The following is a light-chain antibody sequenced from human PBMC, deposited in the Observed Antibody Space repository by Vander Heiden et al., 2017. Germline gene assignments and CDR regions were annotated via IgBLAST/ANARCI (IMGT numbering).Light chain of an antibody. V-gene: IGLV3-21*02. J-gene: IGLJ3*02. CDR1: NIGSES. CDR3: QVWDSARDLWV. Sequence: SDVLTQPPSVSEAPGQTASITCGGDNIGSESVHWYQQRPGQAPVLVVYDDSDRPSGIPDRFSGSNSGNTATLIISRVEAGDEADYYCQVWDSARDLWVFGGGTKLTVL. CDR2: DDS.